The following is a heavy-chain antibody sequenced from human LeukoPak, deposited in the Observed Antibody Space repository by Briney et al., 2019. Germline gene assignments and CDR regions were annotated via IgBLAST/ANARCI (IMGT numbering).Heavy chain of an antibody. CDR3: TSDYVWGSYRFPIYYYGMDV. D-gene: IGHD3-16*02. J-gene: IGHJ6*02. CDR1: GFTFSGSA. V-gene: IGHV3-73*01. Sequence: PGGSLRLSCAASGFTFSGSAMHWVRQASGKGLEWVGRIRSKANSYATAYAASVKGRFTISRDDSKNTAYLQMNSLKTEDTAVYYCTSDYVWGSYRFPIYYYGMDVWGRGTTVTVSS. CDR2: IRSKANSYAT.